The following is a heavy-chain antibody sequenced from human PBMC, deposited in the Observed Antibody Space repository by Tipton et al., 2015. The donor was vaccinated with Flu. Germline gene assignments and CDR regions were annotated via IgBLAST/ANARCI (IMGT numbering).Heavy chain of an antibody. CDR3: ARDEGVVNYYFGMDV. Sequence: SLRLSCVASGFSVTSKFMSWVRQAPGKGLEWVAVIWYDGSNEHYSDSVKGRFTISRDNSKKTLYLQMNNLKVEDTAVYYCARDEGVVNYYFGMDVWGQGTTVTVSS. V-gene: IGHV3-33*08. CDR2: IWYDGSNE. CDR1: GFSVTSKF. J-gene: IGHJ6*02. D-gene: IGHD6-6*01.